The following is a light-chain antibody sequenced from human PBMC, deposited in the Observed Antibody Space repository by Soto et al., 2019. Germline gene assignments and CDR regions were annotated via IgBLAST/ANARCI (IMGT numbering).Light chain of an antibody. J-gene: IGKJ1*01. V-gene: IGKV1-5*03. CDR3: QHYNCYSEA. CDR1: QTISSW. CDR2: KST. Sequence: DTQMTPSPYTLSGSVGDRVTITCRAKQTISSWLAWYQQKPGKAHKLLIYKSTTLKSGVPSRCSGSGSGTEFPLTISILQPDDFATYYCQHYNCYSEAFGQGTKVDIK.